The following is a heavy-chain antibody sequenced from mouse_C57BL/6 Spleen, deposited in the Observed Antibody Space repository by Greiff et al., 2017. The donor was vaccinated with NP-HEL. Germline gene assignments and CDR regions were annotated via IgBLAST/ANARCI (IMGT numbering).Heavy chain of an antibody. CDR3: ARDRGLGPDY. V-gene: IGHV3-6*01. Sequence: EVQLQESGPGLVKPSQSLSLTCSVTGYSITSGYYWNWIRQFPGNKLEWMGYISYDGSNNYNPSLKNRISITRDTSKNQFFLKLNSVTTEDTATYYCARDRGLGPDYWGQGTTLTVSS. D-gene: IGHD3-3*01. J-gene: IGHJ2*01. CDR2: ISYDGSN. CDR1: GYSITSGYY.